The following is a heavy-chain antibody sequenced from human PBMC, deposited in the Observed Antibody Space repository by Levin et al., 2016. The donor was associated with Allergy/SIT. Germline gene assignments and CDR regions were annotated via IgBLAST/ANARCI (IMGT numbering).Heavy chain of an antibody. CDR3: AKDSSGYFDY. Sequence: GGSLRLSCAASGFTFSSYGMHWVRQAPGKGLEWVAVISYDGSHKYYADSVKGRFTISRDNSKNTLYLQMNSLRAEDTAVYYCAKDSSGYFDYWGQGTLVTVSS. J-gene: IGHJ4*02. CDR1: GFTFSSYG. D-gene: IGHD6-19*01. V-gene: IGHV3-30*18. CDR2: ISYDGSHK.